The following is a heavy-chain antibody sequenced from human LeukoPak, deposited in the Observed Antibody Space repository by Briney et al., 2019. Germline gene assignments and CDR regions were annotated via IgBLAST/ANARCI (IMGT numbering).Heavy chain of an antibody. CDR2: IRSKAYGGTT. CDR3: TRDGVEMATIVDY. Sequence: PGRSLRLSCTASGFTFGDYAMSWFRQAPGKGLEWVGFIRSKAYGGTTEYAASVKGRFTISRDDSKSIAYLQMNSLKTEDTAVYYCTRDGVEMATIVDYWGQGTLVTVSS. V-gene: IGHV3-49*03. CDR1: GFTFGDYA. J-gene: IGHJ4*02. D-gene: IGHD5-24*01.